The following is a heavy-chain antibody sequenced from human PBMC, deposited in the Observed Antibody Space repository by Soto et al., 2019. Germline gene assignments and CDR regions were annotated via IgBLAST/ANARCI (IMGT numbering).Heavy chain of an antibody. CDR3: ARITADDAFDI. CDR2: MNPNSGNT. Sequence: ASMKVSCKASGYTLTRYDIKRVGQATGQGLEWMGWMNPNSGNTGYAQKFQGRVTMTRNTSISTAYMELSSLRSEDTAVYYCARITADDAFDIWGQGTMVTVSS. J-gene: IGHJ3*02. CDR1: GYTLTRYD. V-gene: IGHV1-8*01. D-gene: IGHD1-20*01.